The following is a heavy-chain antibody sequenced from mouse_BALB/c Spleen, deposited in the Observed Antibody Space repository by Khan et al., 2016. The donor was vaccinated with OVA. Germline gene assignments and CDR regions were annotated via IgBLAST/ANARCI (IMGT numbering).Heavy chain of an antibody. CDR2: FNPSTGYT. J-gene: IGHJ2*01. V-gene: IGHV1-7*01. CDR3: ARRGLRWDFDY. CDR1: GYTFINYW. Sequence: VQLQQSGAELAKPGASVKMSCKASGYTFINYWILWVKQRPGQGLEWIGYFNPSTGYTEYNQNFKDKATLTADKSSSTAYMQLSSLTSEDSAVYYCARRGLRWDFDYGGQGTTLTVSS. D-gene: IGHD1-1*01.